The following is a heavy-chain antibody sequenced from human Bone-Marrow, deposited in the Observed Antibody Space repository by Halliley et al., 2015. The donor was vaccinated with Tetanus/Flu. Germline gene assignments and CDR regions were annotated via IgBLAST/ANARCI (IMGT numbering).Heavy chain of an antibody. Sequence: TLSLTCSVSGDSISSGYSWSWIRQPPGKGLEWIGYIYHSGSTYYNPSLKSRVTISLDRSTNQFSVNLRSVTAADTAVYYCAREAYSYYGMDVWGQGTTVIVSS. CDR1: GDSISSGYS. J-gene: IGHJ6*02. CDR2: IYHSGST. V-gene: IGHV4-30-2*01. CDR3: AREAYSYYGMDV.